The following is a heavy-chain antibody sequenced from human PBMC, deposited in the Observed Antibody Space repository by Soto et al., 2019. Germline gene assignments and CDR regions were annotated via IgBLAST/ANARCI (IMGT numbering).Heavy chain of an antibody. CDR1: GFTFSSYA. CDR2: ISYDGSNK. V-gene: IGHV3-30-3*02. J-gene: IGHJ6*03. CDR3: LKDTSSSPYHMDF. D-gene: IGHD2-2*01. Sequence: PGGSLRLSCAASGFTFSSYAMHWVRQAPGKGLEWVAVISYDGSNKYYADSVKGRFTISRDNSKNTLHLQMNSLRAEDTAVYYFLKDTSSSPYHMDFWGQGSTVPGSS.